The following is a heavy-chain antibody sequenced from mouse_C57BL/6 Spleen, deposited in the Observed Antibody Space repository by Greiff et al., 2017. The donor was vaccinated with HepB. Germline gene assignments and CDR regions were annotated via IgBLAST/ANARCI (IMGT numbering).Heavy chain of an antibody. CDR1: GYAFSSSW. Sequence: VQLQQSGPELVKPGASVKISCKASGYAFSSSWMNWVKQRPGKGLEWIGRIYPGDGDTNYNGKFKGKATLTADKSSSTAYMQLSSLTSEDSAVYFCARQGLWDDDYFDYWGQGTTLTVSS. CDR2: IYPGDGDT. D-gene: IGHD1-1*02. J-gene: IGHJ2*01. V-gene: IGHV1-82*01. CDR3: ARQGLWDDDYFDY.